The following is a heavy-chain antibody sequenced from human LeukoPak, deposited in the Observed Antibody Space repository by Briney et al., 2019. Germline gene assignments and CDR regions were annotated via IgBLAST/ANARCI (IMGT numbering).Heavy chain of an antibody. D-gene: IGHD3-10*01. CDR2: ISYDGSNK. CDR1: RFTFSSYA. CDR3: ARRVGGSGSPHFDY. J-gene: IGHJ4*01. V-gene: IGHV3-30*04. Sequence: PGGSLRLSRAASRFTFSSYAMHWVRPGPGKGLEWVAVISYDGSNKYYADSVKGRFTISRDNSKNTLYLQMNSLRAKDTAVYYCARRVGGSGSPHFDYWGQGTLVTVYS.